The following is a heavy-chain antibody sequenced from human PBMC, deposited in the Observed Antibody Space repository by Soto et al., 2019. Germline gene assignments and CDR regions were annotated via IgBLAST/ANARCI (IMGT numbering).Heavy chain of an antibody. V-gene: IGHV1-69*13. J-gene: IGHJ6*02. D-gene: IGHD1-26*01. CDR1: RGTFSSYA. CDR2: IIPIFGTA. CDR3: ARDLQPSGRQYYSVMAV. Sequence: GASVKVSCKAPRGTFSSYAISWVRQSPGQGLEWMGGIIPIFGTANYAQKFQGRVTITADESTSTAYMELSSLRSEDTAVFYFARDLQPSGRQYYSVMAVGGQGTTVPGSS.